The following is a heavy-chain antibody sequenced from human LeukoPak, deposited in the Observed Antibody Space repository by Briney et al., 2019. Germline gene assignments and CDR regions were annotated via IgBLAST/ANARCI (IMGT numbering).Heavy chain of an antibody. J-gene: IGHJ5*02. CDR2: MNPNSGNT. CDR3: ARSPSWTGYFPYWFDP. Sequence: APVKVSCKASGYTFTSYDINWVRQATGQGLEWMGWMNPNSGNTGYAQKFQGRVTITRNTSISTAYMELSSLRSEDTAVYYCARSPSWTGYFPYWFDPWGQGTLVTVSS. CDR1: GYTFTSYD. D-gene: IGHD3/OR15-3a*01. V-gene: IGHV1-8*03.